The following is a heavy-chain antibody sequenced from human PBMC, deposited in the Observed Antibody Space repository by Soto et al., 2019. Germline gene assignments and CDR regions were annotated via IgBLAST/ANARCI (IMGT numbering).Heavy chain of an antibody. V-gene: IGHV3-23*01. D-gene: IGHD3-9*01. CDR3: AKDLSDILTGSLRSFKQYYYYGMDV. CDR2: ISGSGGST. CDR1: GFTFSSYA. J-gene: IGHJ6*02. Sequence: GGSLRLSCAASGFTFSSYAMSWVRQAPGKGLEWVSAISGSGGSTYYADSVKGRFTISRDNSKNTLYLQMNSLRAEDTAVYYCAKDLSDILTGSLRSFKQYYYYGMDVWGQGTKVTVSS.